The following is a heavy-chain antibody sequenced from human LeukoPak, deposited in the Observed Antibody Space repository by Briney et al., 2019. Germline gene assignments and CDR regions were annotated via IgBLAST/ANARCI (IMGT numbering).Heavy chain of an antibody. D-gene: IGHD3-22*01. CDR2: ISYDGSNK. V-gene: IGHV3-30-3*01. CDR3: ARELEYYYDSSGYLYY. CDR1: GFTFSSYA. J-gene: IGHJ4*02. Sequence: AGGSLRLSCAASGFTFSSYAMHWVRQAPGKGLEWVAVISYDGSNKYYADSVKGRFTISRDNSKNTLYLQMNSLRAEDTAVCYCARELEYYYDSSGYLYYWGQGTLVTVSS.